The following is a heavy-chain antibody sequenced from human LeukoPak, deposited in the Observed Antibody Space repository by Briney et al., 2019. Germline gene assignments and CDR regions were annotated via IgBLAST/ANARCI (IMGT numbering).Heavy chain of an antibody. CDR2: IYYSGST. J-gene: IGHJ3*02. CDR1: GGSISISSFY. D-gene: IGHD3-3*01. Sequence: SETLSLTCTVSGGSISISSFYWGWIRQPPGKGLEWIGSIYYSGSTYYNPSLKSRVTISVDTSKNQFSLKLSSVTAADTAVYYCARRSSPRMNDFWSVADAFDIWGQGTMVTVSS. V-gene: IGHV4-39*01. CDR3: ARRSSPRMNDFWSVADAFDI.